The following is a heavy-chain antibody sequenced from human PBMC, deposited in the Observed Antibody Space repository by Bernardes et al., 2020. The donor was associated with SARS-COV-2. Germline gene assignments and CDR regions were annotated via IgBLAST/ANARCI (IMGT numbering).Heavy chain of an antibody. CDR2: INEHGSYR. J-gene: IGHJ4*02. V-gene: IGHV3-74*01. Sequence: GWSLSLSCAASGFTFSTYWMHWVRQVPGKGLVWVARINEHGSYRDYADSVEGRFTISRDNAKNTLYLQMNSLRAEDTAVYYCGRDLSGMADYWGPGTLVTVSS. D-gene: IGHD3-10*01. CDR1: GFTFSTYW. CDR3: GRDLSGMADY.